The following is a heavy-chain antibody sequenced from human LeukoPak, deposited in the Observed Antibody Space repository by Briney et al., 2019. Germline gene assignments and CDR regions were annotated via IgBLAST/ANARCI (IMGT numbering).Heavy chain of an antibody. CDR3: ARNMVVARYY. CDR1: GFTFSSYS. D-gene: IGHD2-15*01. J-gene: IGHJ4*02. Sequence: GGSLRLSCAASGFTFSSYSMNWVRQAPGKGLEWVSYISSSSSTIYYADSVKGRFTISRDNAKNSLYLQMNSLRAEDTAVYYCARNMVVARYYWGQGTLVTVSS. V-gene: IGHV3-48*04. CDR2: ISSSSSTI.